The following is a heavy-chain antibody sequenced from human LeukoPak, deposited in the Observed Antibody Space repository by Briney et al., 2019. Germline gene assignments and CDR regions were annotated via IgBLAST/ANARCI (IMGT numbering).Heavy chain of an antibody. D-gene: IGHD2-8*02. CDR3: AKDEFVASAFTGAFDI. Sequence: GRSLRLSCAASGFTFDNYVMHWVRQAPGKGLEWVSGISWNTGGIGYADSVKGRFTISRDNAKNSLYLQMNSLRAEDMALYYCAKDEFVASAFTGAFDIWGQGTMVTVSS. V-gene: IGHV3-9*03. CDR2: ISWNTGGI. J-gene: IGHJ3*02. CDR1: GFTFDNYV.